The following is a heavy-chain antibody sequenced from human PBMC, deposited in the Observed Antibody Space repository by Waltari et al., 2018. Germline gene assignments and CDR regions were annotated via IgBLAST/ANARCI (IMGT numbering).Heavy chain of an antibody. V-gene: IGHV4-61*02. CDR1: GGSITSADYF. Sequence: QVQLQESGPGQVKPSQTLSLTCTVSGGSITSADYFWNWIRQPAGKGLEWIGRIWTTGSTNYNPSLKSRVTISMDTSNNQFPLKLNSVTAADTAVYFCARMSTGYKLNDFGVSWGQGTLVTVSS. D-gene: IGHD1-1*01. CDR2: IWTTGST. CDR3: ARMSTGYKLNDFGVS. J-gene: IGHJ5*02.